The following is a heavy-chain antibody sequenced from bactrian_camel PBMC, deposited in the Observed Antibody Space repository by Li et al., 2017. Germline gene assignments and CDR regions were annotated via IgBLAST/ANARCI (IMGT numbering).Heavy chain of an antibody. J-gene: IGHJ4*01. CDR1: GYTKC. D-gene: IGHD1*01. CDR2: IDNDRSA. Sequence: VQLVESGGGSVQPGGSLRLHCATSGYTKCMAWFRQVTGKEREGVAVIDNDRSARYEDSVKGRFTISQDDAKNTLYLQMNSLKPEDTAMYYCAADPGRCVHNFYDANRLAYKGQGTQVTVS. V-gene: IGHV3S53*01.